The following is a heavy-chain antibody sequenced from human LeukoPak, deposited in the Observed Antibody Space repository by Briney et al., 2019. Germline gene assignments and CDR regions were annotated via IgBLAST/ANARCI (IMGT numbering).Heavy chain of an antibody. J-gene: IGHJ5*02. CDR2: IYSDGNT. V-gene: IGHV3-53*01. Sequence: PGGSLRLSCAASGFTVSSHYMTWVRQAPGKGLEYVSIIYSDGNTHYADSVKGRFTLSRDNSKNTLYLQMNSLRAEDTAVYYCARDPYYAESGDPWGQGTLVTVS. D-gene: IGHD3-3*01. CDR1: GFTVSSHY. CDR3: ARDPYYAESGDP.